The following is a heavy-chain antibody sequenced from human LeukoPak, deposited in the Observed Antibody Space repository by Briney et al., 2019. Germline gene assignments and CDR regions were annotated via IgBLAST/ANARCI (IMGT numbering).Heavy chain of an antibody. V-gene: IGHV5-51*01. Sequence: PGESLKISCKWSGYSFTSYWIGWARQMPGKGLEWMGILYPGDSDPRYSASFQGQVTISANKSISTDHLQWSSLKAADNAMYYCARYDSGYDSYWFYPWGQGTLVTVSS. CDR3: ARYDSGYDSYWFYP. D-gene: IGHD5-12*01. CDR1: GYSFTSYW. CDR2: LYPGDSDP. J-gene: IGHJ5*02.